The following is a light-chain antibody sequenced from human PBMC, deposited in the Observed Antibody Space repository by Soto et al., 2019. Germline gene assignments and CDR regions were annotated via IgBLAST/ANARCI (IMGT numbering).Light chain of an antibody. CDR3: QQYGSSPIT. Sequence: EIMLTQSPGTLSLSPGERATLSCRASQSVSSNFLAWYQEKPGQAPRLLIYGASKRATGIPDRFSGSGSGTDFTLTISRLEPEDFAVYYCQQYGSSPITFGQGTRLEIK. CDR1: QSVSSNF. J-gene: IGKJ5*01. V-gene: IGKV3-20*01. CDR2: GAS.